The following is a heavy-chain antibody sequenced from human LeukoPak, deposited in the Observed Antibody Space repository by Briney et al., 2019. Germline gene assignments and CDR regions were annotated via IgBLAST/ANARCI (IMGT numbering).Heavy chain of an antibody. CDR3: ARAPPGGITMTFDY. Sequence: KSSETLSLTCTVSGGSISSSPYYWSWIRQHPGKGLEWIGYIYYSGSTYYNPSLKSRVTISVDTSKNQFSLKLSSVTAADTAVYYCARAPPGGITMTFDYWGQGTLVTVSS. D-gene: IGHD3-22*01. V-gene: IGHV4-31*03. CDR2: IYYSGST. J-gene: IGHJ4*02. CDR1: GGSISSSPYY.